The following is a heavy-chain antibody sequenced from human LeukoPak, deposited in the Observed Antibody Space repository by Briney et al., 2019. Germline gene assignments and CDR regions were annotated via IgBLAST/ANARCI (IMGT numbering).Heavy chain of an antibody. D-gene: IGHD6-6*01. CDR3: AGGDSSSFYFDY. Sequence: SGTLSLTCTVSGGSISSYYWSWIRQPPGKGLGWIGYIYYSGSTNYNPSLKSRVTISVDTSKNQFSLKLSSVTAADTAVYYCAGGDSSSFYFDYWGRGTLVTVSS. CDR2: IYYSGST. J-gene: IGHJ4*02. V-gene: IGHV4-59*01. CDR1: GGSISSYY.